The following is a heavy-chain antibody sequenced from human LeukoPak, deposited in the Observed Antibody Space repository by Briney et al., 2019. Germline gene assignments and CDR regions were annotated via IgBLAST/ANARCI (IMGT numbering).Heavy chain of an antibody. D-gene: IGHD2-2*02. CDR1: GFTVYNTY. V-gene: IGHV3-53*01. CDR2: IDAGGST. Sequence: GGSLRLSCSASGFTVYNTYMSWVRQAPGKGLEWVSFIDAGGSTDYADSVKGRFTISRDNSNNTLYLQMNSLRAEDTAVYFCARVALYQSLPFDLWGHGSLVTVSS. CDR3: ARVALYQSLPFDL. J-gene: IGHJ5*02.